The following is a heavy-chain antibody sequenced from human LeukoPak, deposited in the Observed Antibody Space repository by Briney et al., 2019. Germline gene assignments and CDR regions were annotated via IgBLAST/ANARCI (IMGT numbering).Heavy chain of an antibody. D-gene: IGHD2-2*01. CDR2: ISGSGGST. J-gene: IGHJ6*02. CDR1: GFTFSSYA. V-gene: IGHV3-23*01. Sequence: GGSLRLSCAASGFTFSSYAMSWVRQAPGKGLEWVSAISGSGGSTYYPDSVKGRFTISRDNSKNTLYLQMNSLRAEDTAVYYCAKGRGYCSSTSCYVAYYYYGMDVWGQGTTVTVSS. CDR3: AKGRGYCSSTSCYVAYYYYGMDV.